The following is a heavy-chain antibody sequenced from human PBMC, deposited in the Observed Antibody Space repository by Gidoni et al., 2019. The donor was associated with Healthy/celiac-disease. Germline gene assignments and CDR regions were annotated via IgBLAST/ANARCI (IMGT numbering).Heavy chain of an antibody. CDR2: IWYDGSNK. CDR3: ARALYYDFWGGDYYYYYGMDV. V-gene: IGHV3-33*01. D-gene: IGHD3-3*01. J-gene: IGHJ6*02. Sequence: GFTFSSYGMHWVRQAPGKGLEWVAVIWYDGSNKYYADSVKGRFTISRDNSKNTLYLQMNSLRAEDTAVYYCARALYYDFWGGDYYYYYGMDVWGQGTTVTVSS. CDR1: GFTFSSYG.